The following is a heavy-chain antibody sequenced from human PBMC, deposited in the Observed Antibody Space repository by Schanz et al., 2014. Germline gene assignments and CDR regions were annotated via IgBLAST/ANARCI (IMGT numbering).Heavy chain of an antibody. Sequence: QVQLVQSGAEVKKPGASMKVSCKASGRTFIVYHVLHWVRQAPGQGLEWMGRISPNSGDTHSAXXFQGRVTMTWDRSISTANMELSRLRSDDTAVYYCARDRDQWDGNYLDYWGQGTLVTVSS. CDR1: GRTFIVYH. CDR3: ARDRDQWDGNYLDY. CDR2: ISPNSGDT. D-gene: IGHD1-26*01. J-gene: IGHJ4*02. V-gene: IGHV1-2*06.